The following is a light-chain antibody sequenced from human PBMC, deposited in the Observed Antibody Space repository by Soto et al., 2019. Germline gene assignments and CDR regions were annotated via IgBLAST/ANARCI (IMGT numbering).Light chain of an antibody. CDR3: QHYHKWPPIT. CDR1: QSVDGY. Sequence: EVVMTQSPGTLSVSLGESATLSCRASQSVDGYLAWYQQKPGQAPRLLIYGASTRATGVTARFRGGGSGTGFTLTSAGLQFKDSAVYYCQHYHKWPPITFGQGTRLRLN. CDR2: GAS. J-gene: IGKJ5*01. V-gene: IGKV3-15*01.